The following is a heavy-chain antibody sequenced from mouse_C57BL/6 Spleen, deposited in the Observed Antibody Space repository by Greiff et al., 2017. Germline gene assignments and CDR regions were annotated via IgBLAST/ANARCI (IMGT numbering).Heavy chain of an antibody. CDR3: ARDEGDPYYFDY. CDR1: GFTFSSYA. V-gene: IGHV5-4*01. J-gene: IGHJ2*01. CDR2: ISDGGSYT. Sequence: EVMLVESGGGLVKPGGSLKLSCAASGFTFSSYAMSWVRQTPEKRLEWVATISDGGSYTYYPDNVKGRFTISRDNAKNNLYLQMSHLKSEDTAMYYCARDEGDPYYFDYWGQGTTLTVSS.